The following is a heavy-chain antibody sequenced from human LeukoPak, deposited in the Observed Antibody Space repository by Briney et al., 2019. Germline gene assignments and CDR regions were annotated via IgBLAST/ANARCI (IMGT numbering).Heavy chain of an antibody. D-gene: IGHD3-22*01. Sequence: SETLSLTCAVYGGSFSGYYWSWIRQPPGKGLEWIGEINHSGSTNYNPSLKSRVTISVDTSKNQFSLKLSSVTAADTAVYYCARGYYDSSGLYSYWGQGTLVTVSS. J-gene: IGHJ4*02. CDR3: ARGYYDSSGLYSY. CDR2: INHSGST. V-gene: IGHV4-34*01. CDR1: GGSFSGYY.